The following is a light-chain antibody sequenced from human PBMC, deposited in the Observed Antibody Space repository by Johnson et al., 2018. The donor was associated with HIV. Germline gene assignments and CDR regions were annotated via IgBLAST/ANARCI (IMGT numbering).Light chain of an antibody. Sequence: QSVLTQPPSVSAAPGQKVTISCSGSSSNIGNNYVSWYQQLPGTAPKVLIYDNNKRPSGIPDRFSGSKSGTSATLGITGLQTGDEADYYCGTWDSSLSAEVFGTGTTVIVV. CDR1: SSNIGNNY. CDR3: GTWDSSLSAEV. CDR2: DNN. V-gene: IGLV1-51*01. J-gene: IGLJ1*01.